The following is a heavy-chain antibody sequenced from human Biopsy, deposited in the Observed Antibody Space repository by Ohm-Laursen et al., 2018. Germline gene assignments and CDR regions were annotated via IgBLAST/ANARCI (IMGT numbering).Heavy chain of an antibody. V-gene: IGHV3-15*01. CDR1: GFTFGDAR. CDR2: IKRTFDGETT. D-gene: IGHD3-16*01. CDR3: STGGGDFYYNGMDV. J-gene: IGHJ6*02. Sequence: GSLSLSCAAPGFTFGDARLSWIRQAPGKGLAWVGRIKRTFDGETTDYAAPVKGRFIISRDDSKSTLFLQMNSLKVEYTGVYFCSTGGGDFYYNGMDVWGQGTTVTVSS.